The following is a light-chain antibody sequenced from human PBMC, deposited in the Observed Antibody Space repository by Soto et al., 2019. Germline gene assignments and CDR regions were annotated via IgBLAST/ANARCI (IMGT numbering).Light chain of an antibody. CDR3: CSYVGSSTYV. J-gene: IGLJ1*01. Sequence: SVLTQPASVSGSPGQSITISCTGTSSDVGGYNYVSWFQHHPGKAPTLMIYEVSYRPSGVSNRFSGSKSGDTASLTIPGLQAEDEADYYCCSYVGSSTYVFGTGTKVTVL. CDR2: EVS. CDR1: SSDVGGYNY. V-gene: IGLV2-14*01.